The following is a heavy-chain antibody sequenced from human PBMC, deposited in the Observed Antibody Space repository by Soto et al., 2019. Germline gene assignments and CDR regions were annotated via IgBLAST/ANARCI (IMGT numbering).Heavy chain of an antibody. CDR3: ARCYYYGSGSYSNVWSEP. Sequence: GPTLVNPTQTLTLTCTFSGFSLSTSGVGVGWIRQPPGKALEWLALVYVDDDKRYSPSLNSRLTITKDTSKNQVVLTMTNMDPVDTATYYCARCYYYGSGSYSNVWSEPWGQGTLVTVS. J-gene: IGHJ5*02. D-gene: IGHD3-10*01. CDR2: VYVDDDK. V-gene: IGHV2-5*02. CDR1: GFSLSTSGVG.